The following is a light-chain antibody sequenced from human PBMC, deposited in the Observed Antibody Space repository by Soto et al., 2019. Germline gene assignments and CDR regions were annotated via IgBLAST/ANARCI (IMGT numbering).Light chain of an antibody. CDR3: QQCDRSPWT. CDR2: GAS. V-gene: IGKV3-20*01. CDR1: QSVSSY. J-gene: IGKJ1*01. Sequence: IVLTQSPATLSLSPGERATLSCRASQSVSSYLAWYQQKPGQAPRLLIYGASSRATGIPDRFSGSGSGTDFTLTISSLEPEDFAVYYCQQCDRSPWTFGQGTKVDIK.